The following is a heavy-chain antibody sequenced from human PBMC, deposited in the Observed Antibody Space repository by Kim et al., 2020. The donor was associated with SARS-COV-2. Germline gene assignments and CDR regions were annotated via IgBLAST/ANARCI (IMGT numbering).Heavy chain of an antibody. CDR2: ISHSGST. Sequence: SETLSLTCAVYGGSFSGYYWSWIRQSPGKGLEWIGDISHSGSTNYSPSLKSRVTISVDTSKNQFSLKVTSVTAADTAVYYCAIAGGAVAGLDYWGQGTLVTVSS. CDR3: AIAGGAVAGLDY. V-gene: IGHV4-34*01. CDR1: GGSFSGYY. J-gene: IGHJ4*02. D-gene: IGHD6-19*01.